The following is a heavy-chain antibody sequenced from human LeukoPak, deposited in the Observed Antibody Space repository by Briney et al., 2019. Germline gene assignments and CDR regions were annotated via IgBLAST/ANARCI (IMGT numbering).Heavy chain of an antibody. D-gene: IGHD3-10*01. CDR2: TYYRSKWFN. CDR1: GDSLSSKSAA. J-gene: IGHJ4*02. Sequence: SQTLSLTCAISGDSLSSKSAAWNWIRQSPSRGLEWLGRTYYRSKWFNGYAVSVKSRMSINRDTSKNQFSLQMNSVTPEDTAVYYCARSSGAIDYWGQGTLVTVSS. V-gene: IGHV6-1*01. CDR3: ARSSGAIDY.